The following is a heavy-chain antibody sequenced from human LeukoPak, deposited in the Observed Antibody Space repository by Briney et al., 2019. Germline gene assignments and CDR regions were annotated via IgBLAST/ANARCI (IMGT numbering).Heavy chain of an antibody. CDR1: GFTFSSYA. V-gene: IGHV3-30-3*01. D-gene: IGHD5-18*01. Sequence: GRPLRLSCAASGFTFSSYAMHWVRQAQGKGLEWVAVISYDGSNKYYADSVKGRFTISRDNSKNTLYLQMNSLRAEDTAVYYCARDHEDTAMATGYFDYWGQGTLVTVSS. CDR3: ARDHEDTAMATGYFDY. CDR2: ISYDGSNK. J-gene: IGHJ4*02.